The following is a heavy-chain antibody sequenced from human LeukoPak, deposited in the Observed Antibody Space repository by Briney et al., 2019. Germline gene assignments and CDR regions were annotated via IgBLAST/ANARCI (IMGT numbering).Heavy chain of an antibody. V-gene: IGHV3-23*01. CDR2: ISGSGGST. Sequence: GGSLRLSCAASGFTFSSYAMSWVRQAPGKGLEWVSGISGSGGSTYNADSVKGRVTISRDNSENTLHLQMNTLRAEDTAVYYCAKDYFGSGSYYNANPYYFDYWGQGTLVTVSS. CDR3: AKDYFGSGSYYNANPYYFDY. J-gene: IGHJ4*02. CDR1: GFTFSSYA. D-gene: IGHD3-10*01.